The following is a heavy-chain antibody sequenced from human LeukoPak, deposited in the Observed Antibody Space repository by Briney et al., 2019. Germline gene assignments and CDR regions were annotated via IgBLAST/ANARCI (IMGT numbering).Heavy chain of an antibody. V-gene: IGHV3-23*01. CDR3: AKDARAPLGRSWYFYFDY. CDR2: ISGSGGST. J-gene: IGHJ4*02. CDR1: GFTFSSYA. Sequence: QSGGSLRLSCAASGFTFSSYAMSWVRQAPGKGLEWVSAISGSGGSTYYADSVKGRFTISRDNSKNTLYLQMNSLRAEDTAVYYCAKDARAPLGRSWYFYFDYWGQGTLVTVSS. D-gene: IGHD6-13*01.